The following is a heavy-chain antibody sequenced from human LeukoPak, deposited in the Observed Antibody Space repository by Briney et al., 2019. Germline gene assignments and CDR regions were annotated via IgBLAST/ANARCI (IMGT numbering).Heavy chain of an antibody. CDR2: IYTRGST. J-gene: IGHJ4*02. CDR3: AGGVVGPGYFDY. Sequence: SETLSLTCTVSGGSISSYYWSWIRQPPGKGLEWIGYIYTRGSTNYNPSLKSRVTISVDTSKNQFSLKLSSVTAADTAVYYCAGGVVGPGYFDYWGQGTLVTVSS. CDR1: GGSISSYY. V-gene: IGHV4-4*09. D-gene: IGHD1-26*01.